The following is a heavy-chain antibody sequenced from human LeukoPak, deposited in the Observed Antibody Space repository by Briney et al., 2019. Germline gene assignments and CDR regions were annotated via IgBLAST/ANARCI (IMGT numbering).Heavy chain of an antibody. CDR3: AKYDDGSYLPPPRG. D-gene: IGHD3-16*01. Sequence: GGSLRLSCATSGFMFSRYVMSWYRQGPGKGLEWLSSIVTGDGRVFYAGSVQGRFTISRDNFKNTLFLQMSSLRVGDTGVYYCAKYDDGSYLPPPRGWGQGTLVTVSS. V-gene: IGHV3-23*01. CDR2: IVTGDGRV. J-gene: IGHJ4*02. CDR1: GFMFSRYV.